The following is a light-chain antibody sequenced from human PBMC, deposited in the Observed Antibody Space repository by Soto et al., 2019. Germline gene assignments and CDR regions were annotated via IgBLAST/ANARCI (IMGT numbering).Light chain of an antibody. Sequence: SYELTQPPSVSVSPGQTASITCSGDKLGSKYACWYQQKPGQSPVLVMYQDTKRPAGIPERFSGSNSGNTATLTISGTQAMDEADYYCQAWDSSTHLVFGGGTKLTVL. CDR2: QDT. J-gene: IGLJ2*01. V-gene: IGLV3-1*01. CDR1: KLGSKY. CDR3: QAWDSSTHLV.